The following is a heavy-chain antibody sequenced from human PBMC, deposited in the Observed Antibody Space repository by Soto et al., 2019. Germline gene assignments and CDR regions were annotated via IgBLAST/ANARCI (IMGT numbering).Heavy chain of an antibody. V-gene: IGHV3-48*03. CDR1: GLTFKDHE. Sequence: GGSLRLSCVVSGLTFKDHEMSWVRQAPGKGLEWLAYVSRSNSPRYYAESVKGRFTISRDNAKNSLYLHMSSLRAEDTAIYYCAKYSTTWYVSLDSWGQGTTVTVSS. CDR3: AKYSTTWYVSLDS. J-gene: IGHJ4*02. CDR2: VSRSNSPR. D-gene: IGHD6-13*01.